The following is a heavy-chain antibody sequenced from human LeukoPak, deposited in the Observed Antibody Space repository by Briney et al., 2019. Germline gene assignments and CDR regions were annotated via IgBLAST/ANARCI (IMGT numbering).Heavy chain of an antibody. J-gene: IGHJ4*02. V-gene: IGHV1-69*16. CDR3: AREAVTTRDFDY. CDR1: GGTFSTYT. D-gene: IGHD4-17*01. CDR2: IIPILGAA. Sequence: SVKVSCKASGGTFSTYTISWVRQAPGQGLEWMGRIIPILGAANYAQKFQGRVTITTDESTSTAYMELSSLRSEDTTVYYCAREAVTTRDFDYWGQGTLVTVSS.